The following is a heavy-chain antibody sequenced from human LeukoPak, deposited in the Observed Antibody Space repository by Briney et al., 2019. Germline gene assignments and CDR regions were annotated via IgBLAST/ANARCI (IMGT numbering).Heavy chain of an antibody. CDR2: ISGNGRST. Sequence: PAGSLRLSCTASGFTFSTYATHWVRPAPGKGLEYVSGISGNGRSTFYGSSVKGRFTVSRDNSKDTLYLQMGSLRVEDMAVYYCTRDIGRLRGDAFDFWGQGTMVTVSS. J-gene: IGHJ3*01. V-gene: IGHV3-64*01. CDR1: GFTFSTYA. D-gene: IGHD2-15*01. CDR3: TRDIGRLRGDAFDF.